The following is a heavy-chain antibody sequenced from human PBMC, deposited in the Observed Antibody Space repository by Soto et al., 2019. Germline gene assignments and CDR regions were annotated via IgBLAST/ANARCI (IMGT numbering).Heavy chain of an antibody. Sequence: QVQLVQSGAEVKKPGASVKVSCKASGYTFASYGIRWVRQAPGQGLEWMGWISTYNGNTNYAQKLQGRVTMTTDTSTRPAYMKLMSLRSDDTAVYSCARDHHGDYSTDYWCHGTLVTVSS. CDR1: GYTFASYG. CDR3: ARDHHGDYSTDY. J-gene: IGHJ4*01. CDR2: ISTYNGNT. D-gene: IGHD4-17*01. V-gene: IGHV1-18*01.